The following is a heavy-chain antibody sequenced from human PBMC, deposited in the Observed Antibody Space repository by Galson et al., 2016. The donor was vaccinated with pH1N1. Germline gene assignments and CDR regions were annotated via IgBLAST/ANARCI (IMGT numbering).Heavy chain of an antibody. CDR1: GFTFDDYA. D-gene: IGHD2-2*01. V-gene: IGHV3-9*01. J-gene: IGHJ4*02. CDR2: ISWNSGNI. Sequence: SLRLSCAASGFTFDDYAMHWVRQAPGKGLEWVSGISWNSGNIDYADSVKGRFTISRANAKNSLYLHMNSLRAEDTALYYCAKDIACRSCSPYFDYWGQGTLVTVSS. CDR3: AKDIACRSCSPYFDY.